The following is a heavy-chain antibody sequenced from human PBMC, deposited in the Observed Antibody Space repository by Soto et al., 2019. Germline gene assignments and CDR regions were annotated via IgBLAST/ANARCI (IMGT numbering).Heavy chain of an antibody. CDR2: IIPIFGTA. CDR1: GGTFSSYA. Sequence: QVQLVQSGAEVKKPGSSVKVSCKASGGTFSSYAISWVRQAPGQGLEWMGGIIPIFGTANYAQKFQGRVTITADKSTSTAYLELSSLRSEDTAVYYCERDQATPPLYYYYGMDGWGQGTTVTVSS. D-gene: IGHD2-15*01. J-gene: IGHJ6*02. V-gene: IGHV1-69*06. CDR3: ERDQATPPLYYYYGMDG.